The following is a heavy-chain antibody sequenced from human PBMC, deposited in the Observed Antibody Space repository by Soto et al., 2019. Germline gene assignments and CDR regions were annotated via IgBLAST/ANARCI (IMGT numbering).Heavy chain of an antibody. CDR1: GYRFSSYW. D-gene: IGHD2-8*01. Sequence: PRGSLKISCKGSGYRFSSYWIAWVRQMPGKGLEWMGIIYPGDSDTRYSPSFQGQVTMSVDKSNNTAYLHWSSLKASDTAMYYCARQGSNGAYYYYGMDVWGQGTTVTVSS. CDR2: IYPGDSDT. V-gene: IGHV5-51*01. CDR3: ARQGSNGAYYYYGMDV. J-gene: IGHJ6*02.